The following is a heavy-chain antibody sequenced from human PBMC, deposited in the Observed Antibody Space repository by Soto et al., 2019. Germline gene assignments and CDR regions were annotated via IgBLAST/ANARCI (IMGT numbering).Heavy chain of an antibody. J-gene: IGHJ5*02. Sequence: QVQLVESGGGVVQPGRSLRLSCAASGFTFSSYAMHWVRQAPGTGLEWVAVISYDGSNKYYADSVKGRFTISRDNYKNTLHLQMNSLRAEDTAVYYCGREVGAGPTNWFDPWGQGTLVTVSS. CDR1: GFTFSSYA. CDR3: GREVGAGPTNWFDP. V-gene: IGHV3-30-3*01. CDR2: ISYDGSNK. D-gene: IGHD1-26*01.